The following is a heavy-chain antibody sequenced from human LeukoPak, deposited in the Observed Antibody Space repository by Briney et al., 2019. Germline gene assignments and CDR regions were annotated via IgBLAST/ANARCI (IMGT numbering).Heavy chain of an antibody. V-gene: IGHV2-5*02. J-gene: IGHJ4*02. CDR2: IFWDDDT. CDR1: GFSRSTRGVG. D-gene: IGHD6-19*01. CDR3: AHSDSSGWYTGGGFDY. Sequence: GPTLARPTHSLTLTSSFSGFSRSTRGVGVGWIRQTPGRALERFDPIFWDDDTRYSPSLKSRLTLTKDTSKNAVVLTMTNLDPVDTATYYCAHSDSSGWYTGGGFDYWGQGTLVTVSS.